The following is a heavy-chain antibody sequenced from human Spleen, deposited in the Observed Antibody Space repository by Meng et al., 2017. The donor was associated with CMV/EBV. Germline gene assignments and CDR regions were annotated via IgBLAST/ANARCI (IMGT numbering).Heavy chain of an antibody. CDR1: GFSFPDYF. CDR2: LNPNTGGT. V-gene: IGHV1-2*06. CDR3: ARAWATWCLDS. Sequence: QVQLVQSGAEVKFPGAPVKVSCNTSGFSFPDYFIHWVRQAPGQGLEWMGRLNPNTGGTKYAQKFQGRVTMARDTSISTAYMELSRVTSDDTAVYFCARAWATWCLDSWGQGTLVTVSS. D-gene: IGHD2-8*02. J-gene: IGHJ4*02.